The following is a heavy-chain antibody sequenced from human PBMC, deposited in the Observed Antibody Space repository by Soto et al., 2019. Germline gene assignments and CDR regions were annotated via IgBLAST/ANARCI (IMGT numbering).Heavy chain of an antibody. CDR2: ICYTGTS. J-gene: IGHJ4*02. Sequence: TLRLTCSVAASSISDEYHSTWIRQFPAKRLEWSGFICYTGTSYDNPSRRIRGTISGDTSKIQFALRMPYETAADTAPYYSVRQGTATTTRRFFDSWGQGSLVAVSS. CDR1: ASSISDEYH. CDR3: VRQGTATTTRRFFDS. V-gene: IGHV4-30-4*01. D-gene: IGHD4-17*01.